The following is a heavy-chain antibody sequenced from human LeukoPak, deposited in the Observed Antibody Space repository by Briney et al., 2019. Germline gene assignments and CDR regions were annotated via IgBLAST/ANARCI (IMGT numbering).Heavy chain of an antibody. J-gene: IGHJ3*02. CDR1: GFTFSSYS. CDR2: ISSSSSYI. D-gene: IGHD2-8*01. V-gene: IGHV3-21*01. Sequence: GGSLRLSCAASGFTFSSYSMNWVRQAPGKGLEWVSSISSSSSYIYYADSVKGRFTISRDNAKNSLYLQMNSLRAEDTAVYYCARDRREDIVLMVYAVDAFDIWGQGTMVTVSS. CDR3: ARDRREDIVLMVYAVDAFDI.